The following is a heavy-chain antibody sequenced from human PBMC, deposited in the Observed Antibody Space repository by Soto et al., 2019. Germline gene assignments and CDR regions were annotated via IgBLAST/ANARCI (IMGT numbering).Heavy chain of an antibody. V-gene: IGHV3-23*04. D-gene: IGHD1-26*01. CDR2: ISGSGGST. CDR3: AKDEGGGATAFDY. CDR1: GFTFSDYY. Sequence: VQLVESGGGLVKPGGSLRLSCAASGFTFSDYYMSWIRQAPGKGLEWVSGISGSGGSTYYAGSVKGRFTISRDNSKNTLYLQMNSLRAEDTAVYYCAKDEGGGATAFDYWGQGTLVTVSS. J-gene: IGHJ4*02.